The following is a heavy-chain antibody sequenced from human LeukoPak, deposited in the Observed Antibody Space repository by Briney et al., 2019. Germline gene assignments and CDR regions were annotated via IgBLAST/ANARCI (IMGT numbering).Heavy chain of an antibody. Sequence: GASVKVSCKASGYTFIGYYMHWVRQAPGQGLEWMGWINPNSGGTNYGQKFQGRVTMTRDTSISTAYMELSRLRSDDTAVYYCARDVPNDFWGNYYFYYFDYWGQGTLVTVSS. D-gene: IGHD3-3*01. CDR2: INPNSGGT. CDR1: GYTFIGYY. CDR3: ARDVPNDFWGNYYFYYFDY. V-gene: IGHV1-2*02. J-gene: IGHJ4*02.